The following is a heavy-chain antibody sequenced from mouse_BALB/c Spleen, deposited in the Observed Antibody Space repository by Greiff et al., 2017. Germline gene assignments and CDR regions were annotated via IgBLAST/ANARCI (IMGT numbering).Heavy chain of an antibody. CDR2: INPNNGGT. J-gene: IGHJ4*01. Sequence: EVQLQQSGPELVKPGASVKIPCKASGYTFTDYNMDWVKQSHGKSLEWIGDINPNNGGTIYNQKFKGKATLTVDKSSSTAYMELRSLTSEDTAVYYCARSGSTMITTGAMDYWGQGTSVTVSS. V-gene: IGHV1-18*01. D-gene: IGHD2-4*01. CDR1: GYTFTDYN. CDR3: ARSGSTMITTGAMDY.